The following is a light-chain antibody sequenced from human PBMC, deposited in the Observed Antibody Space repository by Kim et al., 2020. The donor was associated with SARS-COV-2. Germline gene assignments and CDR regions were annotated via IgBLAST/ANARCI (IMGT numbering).Light chain of an antibody. Sequence: EIVMTQSPATLSVSPGERATLSCRASQSVSSNLAWYQQKPGQAPRLLIYRASTRATDIPARFSGSGSGTEFTLTISSLQSEDFAVYYCQQSNNWPYTFGQGTKLEIK. CDR3: QQSNNWPYT. V-gene: IGKV3-15*01. CDR1: QSVSSN. CDR2: RAS. J-gene: IGKJ2*01.